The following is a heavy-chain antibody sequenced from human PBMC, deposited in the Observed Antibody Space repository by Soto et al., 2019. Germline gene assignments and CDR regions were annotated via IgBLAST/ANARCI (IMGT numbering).Heavy chain of an antibody. CDR3: ARDLAKGGGSAGFDY. CDR2: INPKSGGT. D-gene: IGHD1-26*01. J-gene: IGHJ4*02. Sequence: QVQLVQSGAEGKKPGASVNVSCKASGYTFTVYYMHWVRQAPGQGLEWMGWINPKSGGTMYPQKFQGGVTMTWDTSISTAYMALTRLRSDDTAVYYCARDLAKGGGSAGFDYWGQGTLVTVSS. CDR1: GYTFTVYY. V-gene: IGHV1-2*02.